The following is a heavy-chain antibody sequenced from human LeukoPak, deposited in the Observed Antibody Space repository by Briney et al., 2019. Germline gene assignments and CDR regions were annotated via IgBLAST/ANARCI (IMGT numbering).Heavy chain of an antibody. CDR3: ARGIKGDY. V-gene: IGHV4-34*01. CDR1: GGSFSGYY. J-gene: IGHJ4*02. CDR2: INHSGST. Sequence: SSETLSLTCAVYGGSFSGYYWSWIRQPPGKGPEWIGEINHSGSTNYNPSLKSRVTISVDTSKNQFSLKLSSVTAADTAVYYCARGIKGDYWGQGTLVTVSS.